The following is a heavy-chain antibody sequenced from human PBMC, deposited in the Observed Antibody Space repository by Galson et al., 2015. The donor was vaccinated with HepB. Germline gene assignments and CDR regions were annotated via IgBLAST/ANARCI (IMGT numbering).Heavy chain of an antibody. CDR2: IYYSGST. V-gene: IGHV4-39*01. CDR1: GGSISSNSYY. Sequence: SETLSLTCTVSGGSISSNSYYWGWIRQPPGKGLEWIGSIYYSGSTYYSPSLKSQVTISLEPSKNHFSRKLPSVTAADTAVYYCGRHAQNYGVKYFQHWGQGTLVTVSS. J-gene: IGHJ1*01. D-gene: IGHD3-10*01. CDR3: GRHAQNYGVKYFQH.